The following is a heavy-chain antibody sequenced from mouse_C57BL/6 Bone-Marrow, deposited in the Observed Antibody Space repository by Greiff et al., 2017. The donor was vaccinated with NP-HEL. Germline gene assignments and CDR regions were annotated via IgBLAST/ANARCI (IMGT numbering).Heavy chain of an antibody. J-gene: IGHJ1*03. CDR2: IDPENGDT. CDR3: TTCGYYGSSFYWYFDV. D-gene: IGHD1-1*01. CDR1: GFNIKDDY. V-gene: IGHV14-4*01. Sequence: EVKLVESGAELVRPGASVKLSCTASGFNIKDDYMHWVKQRPEQGLEWIGWIDPENGDTEYASKFQGKATITADTSSNTAYLQLSSLTSEDTAVYYCTTCGYYGSSFYWYFDVWGTGTTVTVSS.